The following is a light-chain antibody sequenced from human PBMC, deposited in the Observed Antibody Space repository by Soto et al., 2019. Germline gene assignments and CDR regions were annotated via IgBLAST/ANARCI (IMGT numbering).Light chain of an antibody. Sequence: DVQMTQSTSSLSASVGDRVTITCRASQAISSYLAWYQQKPGRAPKLLIYAASTVQSGVPSRFSGSGSGTEFTLTITSLQPEDFATYYCQQLNSFPITFGQGTLLAI. J-gene: IGKJ5*01. CDR1: QAISSY. CDR2: AAS. CDR3: QQLNSFPIT. V-gene: IGKV1-9*01.